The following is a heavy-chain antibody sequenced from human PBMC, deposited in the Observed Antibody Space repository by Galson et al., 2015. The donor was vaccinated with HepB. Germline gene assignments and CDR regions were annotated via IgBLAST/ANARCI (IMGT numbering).Heavy chain of an antibody. Sequence: ETLSLTCTVSGGSISSSSYYWGWIRQPPGKGLEWIGSIYYSGSTYYNPSLKSRVTISVDTSKNQFSLKLSSVTAADTAVYYCVTIFGVDPDWEYYYYYYGMDVWGQGTTVTVSS. CDR2: IYYSGST. V-gene: IGHV4-39*01. J-gene: IGHJ6*02. CDR3: VTIFGVDPDWEYYYYYYGMDV. CDR1: GGSISSSSYY. D-gene: IGHD3-3*01.